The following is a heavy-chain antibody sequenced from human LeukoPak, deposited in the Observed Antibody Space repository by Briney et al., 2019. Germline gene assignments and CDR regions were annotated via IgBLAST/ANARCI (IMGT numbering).Heavy chain of an antibody. CDR1: GGSISSGGYY. Sequence: PSETLSLTCTVSGGSISSGGYYWSWIRQHPGKGLEWIGYIYYSGSTYYNPSLKSRVTISVDTSKNQFSLKLSSVTAADTAVYYCARASYCGGDCYSGLFDYWGQGTLVTVSS. CDR3: ARASYCGGDCYSGLFDY. J-gene: IGHJ4*02. CDR2: IYYSGST. D-gene: IGHD2-21*02. V-gene: IGHV4-31*03.